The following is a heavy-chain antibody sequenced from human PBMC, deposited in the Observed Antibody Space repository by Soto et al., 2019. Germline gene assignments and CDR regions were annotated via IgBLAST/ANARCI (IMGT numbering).Heavy chain of an antibody. CDR2: INNDGSIT. CDR1: GFAFSSHW. J-gene: IGHJ6*02. Sequence: EVQLVESGGGLVQPGGSLRLSCAASGFAFSSHWMPWVSQAPGKGLVWVSRINNDGSITTNTDSVKGRFTISRDNAKNTLFLEKNSLRGEGTAVYYCARDPYHYSYYGLDVWGQGTTVIVSS. CDR3: ARDPYHYSYYGLDV. V-gene: IGHV3-74*01.